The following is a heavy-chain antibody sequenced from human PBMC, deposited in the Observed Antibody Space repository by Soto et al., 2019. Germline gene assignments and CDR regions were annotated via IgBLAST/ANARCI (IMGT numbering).Heavy chain of an antibody. J-gene: IGHJ4*02. CDR2: IYYSGST. D-gene: IGHD4-17*01. V-gene: IGHV4-30-4*01. Sequence: PSETLSLTCTVSGGSISSGSYHWNWIRQPPGKGLEWIGYIYYSGSTYYNPSLKSRVTISVDTSKNQFSLKLSSVSAADTAVYYCARDKSGYGSHVDYWGQGSLVTVSS. CDR3: ARDKSGYGSHVDY. CDR1: GGSISSGSYH.